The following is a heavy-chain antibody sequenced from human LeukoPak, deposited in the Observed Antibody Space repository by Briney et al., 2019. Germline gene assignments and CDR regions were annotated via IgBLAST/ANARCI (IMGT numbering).Heavy chain of an antibody. J-gene: IGHJ5*02. CDR2: INPNSGGT. D-gene: IGHD3-22*01. CDR3: ARGLLYYYDSSGYSFNWFDP. V-gene: IGHV1-2*06. Sequence: ASVKVSCKASGYTFTGYYMHWVRQAPGQGLEWMGRINPNSGGTNYAQKFQGRVTMTRDTSISTAYMELSRLRSDDTAVYYCARGLLYYYDSSGYSFNWFDPWGQGTLVTVSS. CDR1: GYTFTGYY.